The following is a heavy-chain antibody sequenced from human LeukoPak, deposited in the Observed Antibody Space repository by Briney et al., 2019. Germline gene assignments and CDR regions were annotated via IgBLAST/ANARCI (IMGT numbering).Heavy chain of an antibody. CDR2: IIPIFGTA. CDR3: ARARSFGLYDSSGYDAFDI. Sequence: GASVKVSCKASGGTFSSYAISWVRQAPGQGLEWMGGIIPIFGTANYAQKFQGRVTITTDESTSTAYMELSSLRSEDTAVYYCARARSFGLYDSSGYDAFDIWGQGTMVTVSS. CDR1: GGTFSSYA. V-gene: IGHV1-69*05. D-gene: IGHD3-22*01. J-gene: IGHJ3*02.